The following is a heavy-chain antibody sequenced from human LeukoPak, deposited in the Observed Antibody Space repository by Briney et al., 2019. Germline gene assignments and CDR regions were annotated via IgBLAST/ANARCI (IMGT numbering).Heavy chain of an antibody. CDR3: ARDRGLTTSDAFDI. V-gene: IGHV3-48*04. CDR1: GFTFSSYS. Sequence: HPGGSLRLSCAASGFTFSSYSMNWVRQAPGKGLECVSYISSSSSTIYYADSVKGRFTISRDNAKNSLYLQMNSLRAEDTAVYYCARDRGLTTSDAFDIWGQGTMVTVSS. J-gene: IGHJ3*02. CDR2: ISSSSSTI. D-gene: IGHD4-17*01.